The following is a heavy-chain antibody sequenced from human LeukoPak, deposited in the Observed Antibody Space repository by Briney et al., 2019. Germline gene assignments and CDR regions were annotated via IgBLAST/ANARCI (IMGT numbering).Heavy chain of an antibody. CDR3: ARAGVYCSSTSCYFNWFDP. D-gene: IGHD2-2*01. J-gene: IGHJ5*02. CDR1: GYTFTGYY. Sequence: ASVKVSCKASGYTFTGYYMHWVRQAPGQGLEWMGWINPNSGGTNYAQKFQGRVTMTRDTSISTAYMELSRLRSDDTAVYYCARAGVYCSSTSCYFNWFDPWGQGTLVTVSS. V-gene: IGHV1-2*02. CDR2: INPNSGGT.